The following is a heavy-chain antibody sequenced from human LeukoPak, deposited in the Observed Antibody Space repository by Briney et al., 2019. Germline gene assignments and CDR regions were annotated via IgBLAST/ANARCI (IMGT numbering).Heavy chain of an antibody. J-gene: IGHJ5*02. D-gene: IGHD2-2*01. CDR1: GFTLTNAW. CDR2: MKSKTDGGTT. Sequence: GRCLRPFCAASGFTLTNAWMSWVRQAPRKGLEWVGLMKSKTDGGTTDYASPVKGRFTISRDDSKNTLYLQMNSLKTEDTAVYYFTTDPHCSSTSCYPPWFDPWGQGTLVTVSS. V-gene: IGHV3-15*01. CDR3: TTDPHCSSTSCYPPWFDP.